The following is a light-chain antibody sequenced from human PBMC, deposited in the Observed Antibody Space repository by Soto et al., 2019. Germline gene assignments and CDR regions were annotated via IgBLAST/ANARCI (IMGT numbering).Light chain of an antibody. Sequence: DIHMPHSPSTLSASVPPRLTITFQASQSISSCLAWYQQKPGKAPNLLIYAASSLQSGVPARFSGSGSGTDFTLTINSLQPEDIATYYCQQTNGFPRTFGQGTKVDIK. CDR2: AAS. CDR3: QQTNGFPRT. V-gene: IGKV1-12*01. CDR1: QSISSC. J-gene: IGKJ1*01.